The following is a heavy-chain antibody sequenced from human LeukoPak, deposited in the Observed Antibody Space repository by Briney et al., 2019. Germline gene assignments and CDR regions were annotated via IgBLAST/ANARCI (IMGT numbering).Heavy chain of an antibody. CDR2: IIPIFGTA. CDR3: ARVELREPYYYYYYMDV. D-gene: IGHD1-14*01. Sequence: GASVKVSCKASGGTFISYAISWVRQAPGQGLEWMGGIIPIFGTANYAQKFQGRVTITADESTSTAYMELSSLRSEDTAVYYCARVELREPYYYYYYMDVWGKGTTVTVSS. CDR1: GGTFISYA. J-gene: IGHJ6*03. V-gene: IGHV1-69*01.